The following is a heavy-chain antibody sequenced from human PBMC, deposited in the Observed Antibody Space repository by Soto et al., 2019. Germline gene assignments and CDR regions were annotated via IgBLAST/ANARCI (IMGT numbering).Heavy chain of an antibody. D-gene: IGHD4-17*01. CDR1: GGTLNSYT. CDR3: SISNSYGRGDF. J-gene: IGHJ4*02. Sequence: QVQLVQSGAEVKKPGSSVRVSCKASGGTLNSYTISWVRQAPGQGLEWMGGIIPVFGTTDYAQKFQGRVTITADQSTGTASLDLCSLRSEDTAIYYCSISNSYGRGDFWGQGTLVTVSS. CDR2: IIPVFGTT. V-gene: IGHV1-69*01.